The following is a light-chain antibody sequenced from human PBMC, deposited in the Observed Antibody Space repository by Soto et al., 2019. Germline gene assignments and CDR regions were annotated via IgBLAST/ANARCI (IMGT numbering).Light chain of an antibody. CDR1: HSFSSSY. CDR3: QQYGTSPRT. CDR2: ETS. V-gene: IGKV3-20*01. Sequence: DIVLTQSRVTLSVSPGESATLSCRARHSFSSSYLAWYQQKPGQAPRLLIYETSSRATGIPDRFSGSGSQTDFTLTISRLEPEDFAVYYCQQYGTSPRTFGQGTKV. J-gene: IGKJ1*01.